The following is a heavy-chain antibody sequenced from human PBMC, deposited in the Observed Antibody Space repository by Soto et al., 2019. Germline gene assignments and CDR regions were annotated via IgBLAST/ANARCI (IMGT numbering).Heavy chain of an antibody. V-gene: IGHV4-4*07. CDR1: GGSISSYY. D-gene: IGHD3-16*02. CDR2: IYTSGST. CDR3: ARDGHKRDYVWGSYRVYYYYGMDV. Sequence: KPSETLSLTCTVSGGSISSYYWSWIRQPAGKGLEWIGRIYTSGSTNYNPSLKSRVTMSVDTSKNQFSLKLSSVTAADTAVYYRARDGHKRDYVWGSYRVYYYYGMDVWGQGTTVTVSS. J-gene: IGHJ6*02.